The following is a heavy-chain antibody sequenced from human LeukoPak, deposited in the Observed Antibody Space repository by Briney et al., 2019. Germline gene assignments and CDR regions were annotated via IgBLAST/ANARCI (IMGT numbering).Heavy chain of an antibody. D-gene: IGHD3-3*01. CDR2: MNPNSGNT. Sequence: GESLKVSCKASGYTFTSYDINWVRQATGQGLEWMGRMNPNSGNTGYAQKFQGRVTMTRNTSISTAYMELSSLRSEDTAVYYCARGRQLTYCDFWSGYSQNYYFDYWGQGTLVTVSS. CDR1: GYTFTSYD. J-gene: IGHJ4*02. CDR3: ARGRQLTYCDFWSGYSQNYYFDY. V-gene: IGHV1-8*01.